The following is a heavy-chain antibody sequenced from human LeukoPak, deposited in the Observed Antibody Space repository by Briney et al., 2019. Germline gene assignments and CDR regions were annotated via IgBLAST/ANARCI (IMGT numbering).Heavy chain of an antibody. CDR3: ATISVTYYEGFDP. J-gene: IGHJ5*02. V-gene: IGHV1-24*01. CDR1: GSTLTDVS. D-gene: IGHD3-3*01. Sequence: ASVTVSCKVSGSTLTDVSIHWVRQAPGKGLEWMGGFDPESSETTFAQTFQGRLTMTEDTSTDTVYIDLTSLTSEDTAVYYCATISVTYYEGFDPWGQGTLVTVSS. CDR2: FDPESSET.